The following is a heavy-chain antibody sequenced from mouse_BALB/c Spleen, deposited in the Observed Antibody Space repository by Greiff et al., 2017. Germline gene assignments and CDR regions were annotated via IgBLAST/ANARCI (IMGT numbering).Heavy chain of an antibody. V-gene: IGHV5-6*02. CDR1: GFTFSSYG. J-gene: IGHJ2*01. CDR3: ARRGGGFDY. Sequence: EVKVVESGGDLVKPGGSLKLSCAASGFTFSSYGMSWVRQTPDKRLEWVATISSGGSYTYYPDSVKGRFTISRDNAKNTLYLQMSSLKSEDTAMYYCARRGGGFDYWGQGTTLTVSS. CDR2: ISSGGSYT.